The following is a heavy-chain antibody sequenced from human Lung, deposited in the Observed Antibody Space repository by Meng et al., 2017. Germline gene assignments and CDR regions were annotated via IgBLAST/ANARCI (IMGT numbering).Heavy chain of an antibody. CDR3: ARFDISSSGRGDY. CDR1: GGSITSSTW. Sequence: QRPGAGPGLVTPSGTLSLTCAVSGGSITSSTWWRWVRQTPGKGLEWFGEIFHSGSTNYNPPLENRVTISVDKSKNQFSLKVYSVTAADTATYYCARFDISSSGRGDYWGQGILVTVSS. V-gene: IGHV4-4*02. CDR2: IFHSGST. D-gene: IGHD1-26*01. J-gene: IGHJ4*02.